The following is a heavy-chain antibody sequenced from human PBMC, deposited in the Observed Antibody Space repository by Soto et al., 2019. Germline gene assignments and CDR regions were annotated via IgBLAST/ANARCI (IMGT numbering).Heavy chain of an antibody. Sequence: EAQLLESGGGLVQPGGSLRLSCAVPGFTFNNNAMNWVRQAPGKGLEWVSTISASGGNTFYADSVKGRFTTSRDISKNTLYLQMNGLRAEDTAVYYCAKDPDDYGDYRGDYWGQGTLVTVSS. D-gene: IGHD4-17*01. V-gene: IGHV3-23*01. CDR1: GFTFNNNA. CDR3: AKDPDDYGDYRGDY. J-gene: IGHJ4*02. CDR2: ISASGGNT.